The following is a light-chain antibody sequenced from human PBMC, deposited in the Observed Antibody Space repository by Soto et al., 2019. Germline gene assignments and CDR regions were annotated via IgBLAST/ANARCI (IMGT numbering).Light chain of an antibody. CDR2: KAS. J-gene: IGKJ2*01. Sequence: DIQMTQSPSTLSASVGDRVTITCRASQSISSWLAWYHQKPGKAPKLLIYKASSLESGSPSRLSGSGSGTECTLTISSLQPDDFATYYCQQYNSYLYTFGQGTKLEIK. V-gene: IGKV1-5*03. CDR3: QQYNSYLYT. CDR1: QSISSW.